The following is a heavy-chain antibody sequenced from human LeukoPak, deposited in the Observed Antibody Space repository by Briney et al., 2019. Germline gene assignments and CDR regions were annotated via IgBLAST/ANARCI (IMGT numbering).Heavy chain of an antibody. D-gene: IGHD4-17*01. CDR1: GFSFSNYT. V-gene: IGHV3-30-3*01. J-gene: IGHJ6*02. CDR3: AREIAVTLADYGFDV. CDR2: TSYDGTNK. Sequence: PGRSLRLSCAASGFSFSNYTMHWVRQAPGKGLEWVAVTSYDGTNKYYADSVKGRFTISRDNAKNTLYLQMNSLRPEDTAVYYCAREIAVTLADYGFDVWGQGTTATVSS.